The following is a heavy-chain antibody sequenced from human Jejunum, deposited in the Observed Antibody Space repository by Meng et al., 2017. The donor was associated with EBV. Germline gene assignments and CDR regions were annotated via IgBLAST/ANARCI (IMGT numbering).Heavy chain of an antibody. D-gene: IGHD3-10*01. CDR3: ARYSGSYSLAN. CDR2: INTANGNP. Sequence: QGQLVRSGSELKKPGASVRLSCKASGYAFTDYAIIWVRQAPGQGLEWMGWINTANGNPTYAQAFTGRFVFSLDTSVNTAFLQISDLKAEDSALYYCARYSGSYSLANWGQGTLVTVSS. J-gene: IGHJ4*02. V-gene: IGHV7-4-1*02. CDR1: GYAFTDYA.